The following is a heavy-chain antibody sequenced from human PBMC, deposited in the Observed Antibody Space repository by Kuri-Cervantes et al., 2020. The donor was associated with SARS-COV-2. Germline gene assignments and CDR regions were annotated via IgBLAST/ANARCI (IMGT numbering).Heavy chain of an antibody. CDR1: GYPFTSYG. CDR3: AGRLRFSHSDAFDI. J-gene: IGHJ3*02. CDR2: ISAYNGNT. Sequence: ASVKVSCKASGYPFTSYGISWVRQAPGQGLEWMGWISAYNGNTNYAQKLQGRVTMTTDTSTSTAYMELRSLRSEDTAVYYCAGRLRFSHSDAFDIWGQGTMVTVSS. V-gene: IGHV1-18*01. D-gene: IGHD3-3*01.